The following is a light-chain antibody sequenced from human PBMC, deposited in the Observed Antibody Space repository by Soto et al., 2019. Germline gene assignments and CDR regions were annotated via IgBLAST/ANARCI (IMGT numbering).Light chain of an antibody. CDR2: GAS. CDR3: QQYGSSPGT. V-gene: IGKV3-20*01. J-gene: IGKJ2*01. Sequence: EIVLTQSPGTLSLSPGERATLSCRASQSVSSSYLAWYQQKPGQAPRLLIYGASSRATGIPDRFSGSGSGTDVTLTMIRLEPEDFAVYYCQQYGSSPGTFGQGTKLEIK. CDR1: QSVSSSY.